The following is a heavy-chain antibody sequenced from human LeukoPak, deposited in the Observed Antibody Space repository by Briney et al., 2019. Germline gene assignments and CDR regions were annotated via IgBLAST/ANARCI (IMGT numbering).Heavy chain of an antibody. J-gene: IGHJ6*02. Sequence: GASVKVSCKASGYTFTSYGISWVRQAPGQGLEWMGWISAYNGNTNYAQKLQSRVTMTTDTSTSTAYMELRSLRSDDTAVYYCARDGDNYDILTGYYGYYYGMDVWGQGTTVTVSS. D-gene: IGHD3-9*01. V-gene: IGHV1-18*01. CDR1: GYTFTSYG. CDR2: ISAYNGNT. CDR3: ARDGDNYDILTGYYGYYYGMDV.